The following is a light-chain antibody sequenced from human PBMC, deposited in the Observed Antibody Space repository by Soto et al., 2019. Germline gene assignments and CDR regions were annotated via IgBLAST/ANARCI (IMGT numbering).Light chain of an antibody. Sequence: EIMMTQSPGTLSVSLGERATLSCRASQSVGSNLAWFQQRPGQAPRLLIYAASARVAGIPARFSGSGSGTEFTLTISRLEPEDFAVYYCQQYNNWPPSWTFGQGTRWIS. CDR3: QQYNNWPPSWT. CDR1: QSVGSN. CDR2: AAS. V-gene: IGKV3-15*01. J-gene: IGKJ1*01.